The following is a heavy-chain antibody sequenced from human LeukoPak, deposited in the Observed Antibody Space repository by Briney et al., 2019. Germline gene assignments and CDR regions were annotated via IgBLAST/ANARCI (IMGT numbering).Heavy chain of an antibody. Sequence: SETLSLTCTVSGGSISSYYWSWIRQPAGKGLEWIGEIYHSGSTNYNPSLKSRVTISVDKSKNQFSLKLSSVTAADTAVYYCARASLAVAGKIGVFDYWGQGTLVTVSS. J-gene: IGHJ4*02. V-gene: IGHV4-59*12. D-gene: IGHD6-19*01. CDR2: IYHSGST. CDR1: GGSISSYY. CDR3: ARASLAVAGKIGVFDY.